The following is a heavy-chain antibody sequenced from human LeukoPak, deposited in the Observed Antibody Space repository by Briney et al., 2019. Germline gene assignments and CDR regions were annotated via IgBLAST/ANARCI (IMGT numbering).Heavy chain of an antibody. D-gene: IGHD4-17*01. Sequence: ASVKVSCKASGYTFPSYFMHWVRQAPGQGLEWMGIINPTGGSTTYAQKFQGRVTMTRDTSTSTVYMELSSLRSEDTAVYYCARVGGDYLSAEYFQHWGQGTLVTVSS. V-gene: IGHV1-46*01. CDR3: ARVGGDYLSAEYFQH. J-gene: IGHJ1*01. CDR1: GYTFPSYF. CDR2: INPTGGST.